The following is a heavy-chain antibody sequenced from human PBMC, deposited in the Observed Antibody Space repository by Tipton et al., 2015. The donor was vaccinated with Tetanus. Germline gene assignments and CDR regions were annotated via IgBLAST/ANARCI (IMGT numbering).Heavy chain of an antibody. CDR2: IYFKGDT. V-gene: IGHV4-39*02. CDR3: ARHLYGYWFDP. Sequence: TLSLTCTVSGGSISDKKYYWGWIRQPPGKGLEWIASIYFKGDTYYSPSLKSRVTIDVDTSQNLFSLTLTSATAADTAIYYCARHLYGYWFDPWGQGAQVTVSS. D-gene: IGHD3-10*01. J-gene: IGHJ5*02. CDR1: GGSISDKKYY.